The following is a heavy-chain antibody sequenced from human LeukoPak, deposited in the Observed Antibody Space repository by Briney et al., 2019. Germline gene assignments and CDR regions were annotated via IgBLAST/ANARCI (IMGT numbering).Heavy chain of an antibody. D-gene: IGHD3-22*01. CDR2: ISWDGGST. CDR3: AKPYYYDSSGYLTN. J-gene: IGHJ4*02. Sequence: GGSLRLSCAASGFTFDDYTMHWVRQAPGKGLEWVSLISWDGGSTYYADSVKGRFTISRDNSKNSLYLQMNNLRTEDTALYYCAKPYYYDSSGYLTNWGQGTLVTVSS. CDR1: GFTFDDYT. V-gene: IGHV3-43*01.